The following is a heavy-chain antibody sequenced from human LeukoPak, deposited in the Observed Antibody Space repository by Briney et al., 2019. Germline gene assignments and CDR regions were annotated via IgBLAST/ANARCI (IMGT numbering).Heavy chain of an antibody. Sequence: ASETLSLTCTVSGDSISSYYCSWIRQPPGKGLEWIGYIYYSGSTSYNPSLKSRVTISLDTSKNQFSLRLSSVTAADTAFYFCARPQLGSSAGYVDYWGQGILVTVSS. CDR2: IYYSGST. D-gene: IGHD3-9*01. V-gene: IGHV4-59*12. J-gene: IGHJ4*02. CDR3: ARPQLGSSAGYVDY. CDR1: GDSISSYY.